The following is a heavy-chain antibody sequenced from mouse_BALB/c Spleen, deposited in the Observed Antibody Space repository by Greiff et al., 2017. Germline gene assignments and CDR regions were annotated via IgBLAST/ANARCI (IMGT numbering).Heavy chain of an antibody. V-gene: IGHV1-77*01. CDR2: ILPGSGST. D-gene: IGHD1-1*01. Sequence: VQLQQSGPELVKPGASVKISCKASGYTFTDYYINWVKQRPGHGLEWIGEILPGSGSTNYNEKFKGKATFTADTSSNTAYMQLSSLTSEDSAVYYCARGGITTVVDAMDYWGQGTSVTVSS. CDR3: ARGGITTVVDAMDY. CDR1: GYTFTDYY. J-gene: IGHJ4*01.